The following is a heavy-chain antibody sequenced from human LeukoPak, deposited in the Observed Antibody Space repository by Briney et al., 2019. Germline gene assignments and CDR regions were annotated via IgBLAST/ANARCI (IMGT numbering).Heavy chain of an antibody. CDR1: GFTFSSYG. CDR2: IWYDGSNK. D-gene: IGHD3-22*01. CDR3: ASVYYDSSGYFDY. J-gene: IGHJ4*02. V-gene: IGHV3-33*01. Sequence: GRSLRLSCAASGFTFSSYGMHWVRQAPGKGLEWVAVIWYDGSNKYYADSVKGRFTISRDNSKNTLYLQMNSLRAEDTAVYYCASVYYDSSGYFDYWGQGTLVTVSS.